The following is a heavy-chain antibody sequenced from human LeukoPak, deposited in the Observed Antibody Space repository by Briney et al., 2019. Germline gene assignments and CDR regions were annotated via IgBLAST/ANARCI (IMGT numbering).Heavy chain of an antibody. CDR2: INSGSST. D-gene: IGHD3-22*01. V-gene: IGHV3-53*01. CDR1: GLTVSSNY. CDR3: ARGGDSSGSVRTAFDI. Sequence: GGSLRLSCAASGLTVSSNYMSWVRQAPGKGLYWVSVINSGSSTYYADSVKGRFIISRDNSKNTLYLQMNSLRAEDTAVYYCARGGDSSGSVRTAFDIWGQGTMVTASS. J-gene: IGHJ3*02.